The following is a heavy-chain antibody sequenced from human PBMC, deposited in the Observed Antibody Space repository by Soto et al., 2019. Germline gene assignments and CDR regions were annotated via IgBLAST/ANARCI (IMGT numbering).Heavy chain of an antibody. Sequence: QVQLVESGGGVVQPGKSLRLSCAASGFTFSSYAMHWARQAPGKGLEWVTVISIRGGDEYYAESVRGRFTISRDDSKNTLYLHMDSLRVEDTAVYYCARGTIVARQHLDYGGQGTLVTVSS. J-gene: IGHJ4*02. CDR1: GFTFSSYA. V-gene: IGHV3-30*03. CDR2: ISIRGGDE. CDR3: ARGTIVARQHLDY. D-gene: IGHD1-1*01.